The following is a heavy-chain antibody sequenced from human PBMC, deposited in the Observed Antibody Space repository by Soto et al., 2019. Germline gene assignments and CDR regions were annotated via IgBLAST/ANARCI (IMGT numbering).Heavy chain of an antibody. Sequence: GGSLRLSCAASGFTFSSYAMSWVRQAPGKGLEWVSAISGSGGSTYYADSVKGRFTISRDNSKNTLYLQMNSLRAEDTAVYYCATHDYGDNWGGFYFDYWGQGTLVTVSS. J-gene: IGHJ4*02. CDR3: ATHDYGDNWGGFYFDY. V-gene: IGHV3-23*01. D-gene: IGHD4-17*01. CDR1: GFTFSSYA. CDR2: ISGSGGST.